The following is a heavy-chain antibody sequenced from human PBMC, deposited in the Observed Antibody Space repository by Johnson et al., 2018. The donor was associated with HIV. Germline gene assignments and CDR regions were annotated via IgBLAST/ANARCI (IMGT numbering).Heavy chain of an antibody. D-gene: IGHD6-19*01. CDR3: AKPQLLADDIFNF. V-gene: IGHV3-74*03. Sequence: VQLVESGGALVQPGGSLRSPCTASGFRSSAAGIHSVGQAPGKGLGWVSRINSAGGSAAYADSVRGRFTISRENTKDTLSLQMNSLRAEDTGVYYSAKPQLLADDIFNFWGQGTVVIVSS. J-gene: IGHJ3*01. CDR2: INSAGGSA. CDR1: GFRSSAAG.